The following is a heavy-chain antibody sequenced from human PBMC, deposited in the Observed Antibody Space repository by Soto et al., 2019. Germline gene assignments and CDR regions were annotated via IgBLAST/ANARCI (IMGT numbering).Heavy chain of an antibody. CDR3: AKGGGGDHGY. J-gene: IGHJ4*02. V-gene: IGHV3-23*04. D-gene: IGHD2-21*02. Sequence: EVQLVESEGGLVQPGGSLRLSCEASGFIFTTSDMSWVRQAPGKGLEWISSITITGDTTHYADSVKGRFTISRDNSRNPVFLQMNSLRVDATGVFYWAKGGGGDHGYWGQGTLVAVSS. CDR2: ITITGDTT. CDR1: GFIFTTSD.